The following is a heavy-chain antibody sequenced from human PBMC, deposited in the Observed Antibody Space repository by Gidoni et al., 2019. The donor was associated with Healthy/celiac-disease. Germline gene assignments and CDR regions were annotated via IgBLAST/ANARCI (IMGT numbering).Heavy chain of an antibody. CDR1: GFTFGSYA. V-gene: IGHV3-23*01. Sequence: EEKLLDSGGGLVQPGGSLRPSCAASGFTFGSYAMTWVRQAPGKGLEWVSTISGSGANTFCADSVKVRFIISRDNSKRTMYLQMSSLRAEDTAVYYCAREDDSGRYFVPIYLWGQGTLVTVSS. CDR3: AREDDSGRYFVPIYL. J-gene: IGHJ4*02. D-gene: IGHD1-26*01. CDR2: ISGSGANT.